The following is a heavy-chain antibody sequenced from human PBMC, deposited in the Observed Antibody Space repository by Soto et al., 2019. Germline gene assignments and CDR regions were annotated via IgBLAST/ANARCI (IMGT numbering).Heavy chain of an antibody. CDR2: IYPGDSDT. V-gene: IGHV5-51*01. Sequence: GESLKISCKGSGYSFTSYWIGWVRQMPGKGLEWMGIIYPGDSDTRYSPSFQGQVTISADKSISTAYLQWSSLKASDTAMYYCARTNYYGSGSYYNTNWFDPWGQGTLVTVSS. D-gene: IGHD3-10*01. CDR1: GYSFTSYW. CDR3: ARTNYYGSGSYYNTNWFDP. J-gene: IGHJ5*02.